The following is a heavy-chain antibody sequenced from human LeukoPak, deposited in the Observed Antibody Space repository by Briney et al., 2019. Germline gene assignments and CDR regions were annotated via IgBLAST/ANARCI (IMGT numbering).Heavy chain of an antibody. J-gene: IGHJ4*02. Sequence: GRSLRLSCAASGFTFDDYAMHWVRHAPGKGLEWASGISWNSGTIVYADSVKGRFTISRDNAKNSLSLQMNSLRPEDTALYYCAKDNGYYFDYWGQGSLVTVSS. CDR1: GFTFDDYA. CDR3: AKDNGYYFDY. CDR2: ISWNSGTI. V-gene: IGHV3-9*01.